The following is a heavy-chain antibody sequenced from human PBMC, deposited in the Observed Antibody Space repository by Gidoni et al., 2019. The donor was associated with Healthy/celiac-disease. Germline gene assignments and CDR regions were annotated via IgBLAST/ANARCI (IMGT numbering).Heavy chain of an antibody. D-gene: IGHD4-17*01. CDR1: GGSISSGGYS. CDR3: ARDRGDYSDAFDI. CDR2: IYHSGST. J-gene: IGHJ3*02. Sequence: QLQLQESGSGLVKPSQTLSLICAVSGGSISSGGYSWSWIRQLPGKGLEWIGYIYHSGSTYYNPSLKSRVTISVDRSKNQFSLKLSSVTAADTAVYYCARDRGDYSDAFDIWGQGTMVTVSS. V-gene: IGHV4-30-2*01.